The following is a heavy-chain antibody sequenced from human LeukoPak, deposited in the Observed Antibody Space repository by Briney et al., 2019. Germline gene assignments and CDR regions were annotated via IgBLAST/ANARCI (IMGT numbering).Heavy chain of an antibody. CDR1: GFTYSSYA. J-gene: IGHJ4*02. CDR2: IRYGGNKK. Sequence: GGSLRLSCAASGFTYSSYAMYWVRQAPGKGLEWVAFIRYGGNKKYYADSVKGRFTISRDNSRNTVYLQMNSLTSEDAAVYYCAKLLLETGGIGEEFDYWGQGTLVTVSS. V-gene: IGHV3-30*02. D-gene: IGHD1-26*01. CDR3: AKLLLETGGIGEEFDY.